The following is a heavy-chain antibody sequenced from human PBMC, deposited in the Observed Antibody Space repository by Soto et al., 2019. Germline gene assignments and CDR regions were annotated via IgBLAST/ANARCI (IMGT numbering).Heavy chain of an antibody. V-gene: IGHV4-4*02. Sequence: QVHLKESGPGLVKPSGTLSLTCAVSGGSISSTNWWSWVRQPPGKGLEWIGEIDHKGTTNYNPSRKSRVTISVDRSKCQCSLKLDSVTAADAAMYFCARDRSDQIGTSRACDTVNYFNYCGQGTLVTVSS. CDR2: IDHKGTT. CDR1: GGSISSTNW. D-gene: IGHD4-17*01. J-gene: IGHJ4*02. CDR3: ARDRSDQIGTSRACDTVNYFNY.